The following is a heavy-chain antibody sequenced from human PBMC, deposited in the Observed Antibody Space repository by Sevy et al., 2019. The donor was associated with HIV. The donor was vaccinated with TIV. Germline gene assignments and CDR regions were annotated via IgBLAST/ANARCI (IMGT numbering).Heavy chain of an antibody. J-gene: IGHJ4*02. CDR2: IKQDGSEK. Sequence: GGSLRLSCVASGFTFSSYWMSWVRQAPGKGLEWVANIKQDGSEKYYVDSVKGRFTISRDNAKNSLYLQMNSLRAEDTAVYYCATDYDSSGYYSSWGQGTLVTVSS. D-gene: IGHD3-22*01. CDR3: ATDYDSSGYYSS. CDR1: GFTFSSYW. V-gene: IGHV3-7*04.